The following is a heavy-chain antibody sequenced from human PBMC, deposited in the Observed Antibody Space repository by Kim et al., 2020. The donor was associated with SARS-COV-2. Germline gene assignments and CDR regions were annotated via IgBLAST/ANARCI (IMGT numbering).Heavy chain of an antibody. CDR1: GFTMRNTY. CDR3: AKVPEAGTGYGMDV. D-gene: IGHD2-8*02. V-gene: IGHV3-53*01. CDR2: IYSGAGGT. Sequence: GGSLRLSCAASGFTMRNTYMNWVRQAPGKGLEWVSLIYSGAGGTEYVESVKGRFFISRDDSKNTLYLQMNNLRVDDTAVYYCAKVPEAGTGYGMDVWGQGTTVTVSS. J-gene: IGHJ6*02.